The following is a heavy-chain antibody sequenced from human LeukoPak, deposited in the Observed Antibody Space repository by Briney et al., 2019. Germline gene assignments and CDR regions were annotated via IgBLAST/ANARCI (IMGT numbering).Heavy chain of an antibody. J-gene: IGHJ3*02. CDR1: GGSISSGDYY. Sequence: SETLSLTCTVSGGSISSGDYYWSWIRQPPGKGLEWIGYIYYSGSTYYNLSLKSRVTISVDTSKNQFSLKLSSVTAADTAVYYCARGATIVGDDIWGQGTMVTVSS. D-gene: IGHD3-22*01. CDR3: ARGATIVGDDI. V-gene: IGHV4-30-4*01. CDR2: IYYSGST.